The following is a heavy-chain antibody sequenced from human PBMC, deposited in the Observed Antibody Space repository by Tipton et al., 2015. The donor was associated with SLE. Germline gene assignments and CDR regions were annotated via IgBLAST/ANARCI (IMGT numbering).Heavy chain of an antibody. V-gene: IGHV4-59*12. CDR3: ARDDYSNHFDY. D-gene: IGHD4-11*01. J-gene: IGHJ4*02. Sequence: LRLSCTVSGGSISSYYWSWIRQPPGKGLEWIGSIYHSGSTYYNPSLKSRVTISVDTSKNQFSLKLSSVTAADTAVYYCARDDYSNHFDYWGQGTLVTVSS. CDR2: IYHSGST. CDR1: GGSISSYY.